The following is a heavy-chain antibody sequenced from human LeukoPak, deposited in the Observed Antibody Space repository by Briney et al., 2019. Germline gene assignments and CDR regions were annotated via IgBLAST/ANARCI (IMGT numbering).Heavy chain of an antibody. CDR3: ARDRVVFWSGYYMPQGYGTDV. Sequence: SVKVSCKASGGTFSSYAISWVRQAPGQGLEWMGGIIPIFGTANYAQKFQGRVTITADESTSTAYMELSSLRSEDTAAYYCARDRVVFWSGYYMPQGYGTDVWGQGTTVTVSS. D-gene: IGHD3-3*01. CDR2: IIPIFGTA. CDR1: GGTFSSYA. J-gene: IGHJ6*02. V-gene: IGHV1-69*13.